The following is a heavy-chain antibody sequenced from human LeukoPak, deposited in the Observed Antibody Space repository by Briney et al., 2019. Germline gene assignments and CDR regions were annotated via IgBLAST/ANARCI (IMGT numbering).Heavy chain of an antibody. V-gene: IGHV1-18*01. CDR3: ARDPRRWLQSRGPAFDI. Sequence: GASVKVSCKASGYTFTSYGSSWLRQAPGQGLEWMGWISAYNGNTNYAQKLQGRVTMTTDTSTSTAYMELRSLRADDTAVYHCARDPRRWLQSRGPAFDIWGQGTMVTVSS. CDR1: GYTFTSYG. CDR2: ISAYNGNT. J-gene: IGHJ3*02. D-gene: IGHD5-24*01.